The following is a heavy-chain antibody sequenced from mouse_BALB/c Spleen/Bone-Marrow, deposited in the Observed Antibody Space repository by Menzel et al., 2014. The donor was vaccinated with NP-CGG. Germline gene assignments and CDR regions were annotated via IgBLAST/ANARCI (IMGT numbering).Heavy chain of an antibody. D-gene: IGHD4-1*01. CDR2: ISSVSSNI. CDR1: GFTFSSFG. CDR3: ARGGNWARNCFDY. V-gene: IGHV5-17*02. Sequence: EVKLVESGGGLVQPGGSRKLSCAASGFTFSSFGMHWVCQAPEKGLEWVAYISSVSSNIYYGDTVKGRFTISRDNPKNTLFLQITRLRSEDTAIYYCARGGNWARNCFDYWGQGTTLTVSS. J-gene: IGHJ2*01.